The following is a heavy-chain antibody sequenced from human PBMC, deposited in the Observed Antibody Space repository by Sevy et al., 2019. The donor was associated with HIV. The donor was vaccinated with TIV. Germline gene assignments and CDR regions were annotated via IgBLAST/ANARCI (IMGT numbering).Heavy chain of an antibody. CDR2: IYYSGST. CDR1: GASISSYS. V-gene: IGHV4-59*01. Sequence: SETLSLTCTVSGASISSYSWSWIRQPPGKGLEWIGYIYYSGSTNYNPSLKSRVTISVSTSKHQVSLKLSSVTAADTAVYYCARGQYSYGYWREFDYWGQGTLVTVSS. J-gene: IGHJ4*02. CDR3: ARGQYSYGYWREFDY. D-gene: IGHD5-18*01.